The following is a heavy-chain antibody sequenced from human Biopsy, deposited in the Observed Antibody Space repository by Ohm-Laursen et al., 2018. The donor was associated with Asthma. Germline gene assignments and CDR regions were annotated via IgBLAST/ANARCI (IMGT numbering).Heavy chain of an antibody. CDR2: ISYDGTNK. V-gene: IGHV3-30-3*01. CDR3: ARGLRSDNWNPWGMDV. CDR1: GFTFSDYD. D-gene: IGHD1-20*01. J-gene: IGHJ6*02. Sequence: SLRLSCTASGFTFSDYDMHWVRQAPGKGLEWVAVISYDGTNKDYADSVKGRFTFSRDNSQNTLSLEMNSLRVEDTAVYYCARGLRSDNWNPWGMDVWGLGTTVTVAS.